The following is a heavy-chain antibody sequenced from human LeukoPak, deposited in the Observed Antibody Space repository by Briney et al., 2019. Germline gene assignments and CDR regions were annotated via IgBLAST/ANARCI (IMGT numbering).Heavy chain of an antibody. J-gene: IGHJ4*02. CDR1: GFTFSNAW. CDR2: IKSKTDGGTT. V-gene: IGHV3-15*01. Sequence: GGSLRLSCAASGFTFSNAWMSWVRQAPGKGLEWVSRIKSKTDGGTTDYAAPVKGRFTISRDDSKNTLYLQMNSLKTEDTAVYYCTTGVRCSSTSCYPVLPSFDYWGQGTLVTVSS. CDR3: TTGVRCSSTSCYPVLPSFDY. D-gene: IGHD2-2*01.